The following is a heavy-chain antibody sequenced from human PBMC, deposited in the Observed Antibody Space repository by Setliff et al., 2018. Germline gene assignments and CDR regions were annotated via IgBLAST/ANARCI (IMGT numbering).Heavy chain of an antibody. CDR2: INAGNGNT. D-gene: IGHD2-15*01. V-gene: IGHV1-3*01. J-gene: IGHJ4*02. CDR1: GYTFTSYA. Sequence: GASVKVSCKASGYTFTSYAMHWVRQAPGQRLEWMGWINAGNGNTKYSQKFQGRVTITRDTSASTAYMELSSLRSEDTAVYYCARDGLYCSGGSCYSVPIDYWGQGTLVTVSS. CDR3: ARDGLYCSGGSCYSVPIDY.